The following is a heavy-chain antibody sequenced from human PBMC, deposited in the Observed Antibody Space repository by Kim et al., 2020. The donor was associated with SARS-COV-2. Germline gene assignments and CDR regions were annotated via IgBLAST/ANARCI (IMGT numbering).Heavy chain of an antibody. CDR2: ISGSSDCP. V-gene: IGHV3-11*05. Sequence: GGSLRLSCVASGFTFSDYYMSWIRQAPGKGPEWLSCISGSSDCPKYADSVEGRFTISRDNAKNSLYLQMNSLSAEDTAVYYCARVALGSSSWYWFGGWG. J-gene: IGHJ5*01. CDR3: ARVALGSSSWYWFGG. CDR1: GFTFSDYY. D-gene: IGHD6-13*01.